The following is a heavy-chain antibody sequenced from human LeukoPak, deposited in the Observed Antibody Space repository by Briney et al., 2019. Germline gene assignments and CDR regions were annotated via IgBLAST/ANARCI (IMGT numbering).Heavy chain of an antibody. CDR2: ISASGGST. Sequence: PGGSLRLSCAASGFTFSSYAMSWVRQAPGQGLEWVSAISASGGSTYYADSVKGRFTISRDNSKNTLYLQMNSLRAEDTAVYYCAKDQYDVLTGYYFGTPDYWGQGTLVTVSS. V-gene: IGHV3-23*01. CDR3: AKDQYDVLTGYYFGTPDY. D-gene: IGHD3-9*01. J-gene: IGHJ4*02. CDR1: GFTFSSYA.